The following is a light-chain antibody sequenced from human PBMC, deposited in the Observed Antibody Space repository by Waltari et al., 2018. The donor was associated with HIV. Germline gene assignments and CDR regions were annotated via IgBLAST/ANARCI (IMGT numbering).Light chain of an antibody. Sequence: QSVLTQPPAVSGALGQRVSISCHGTPPHIGAYYDVHRYQQYPGKAPKVPVYGSRQRPSGVPDRFSGSKSGSSASLAITGLQAEDEAEYYCQSYDSSLSGSVFGGGTKVTVL. J-gene: IGLJ2*01. CDR3: QSYDSSLSGSV. V-gene: IGLV1-40*01. CDR1: PPHIGAYYD. CDR2: GSR.